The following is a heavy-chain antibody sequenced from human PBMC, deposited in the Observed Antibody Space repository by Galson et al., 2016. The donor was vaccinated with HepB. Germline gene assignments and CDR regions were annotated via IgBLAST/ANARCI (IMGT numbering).Heavy chain of an antibody. V-gene: IGHV7-4-1*02. J-gene: IGHJ6*02. CDR3: ARVTSIYDFSSRAYSYYYYGMDV. D-gene: IGHD6-19*01. CDR1: GYTFTSYV. CDR2: IDTNTGTP. Sequence: SVKVSCKASGYTFTSYVTNWVRQAPGQGLEWMGGIDTNTGTPTYAQGFTGRFVFPLDTSVSTAYLQISSLKTEDTAVYYCARVTSIYDFSSRAYSYYYYGMDVWGQGTTVAVSS.